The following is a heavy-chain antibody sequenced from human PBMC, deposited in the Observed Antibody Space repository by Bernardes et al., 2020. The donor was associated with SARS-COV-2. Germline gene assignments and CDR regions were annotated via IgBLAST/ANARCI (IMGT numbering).Heavy chain of an antibody. D-gene: IGHD3-3*01. J-gene: IGHJ6*02. Sequence: SETLPLTCAVFGGSFSDHYWSWIRQPPGKGLEWIGEVSHIGIINYNLSLKSRLTISIDTSRKQFSLKLSSVTAADTAIYYCAREGGDDLSHFHMDVWGQGTTVTVSS. CDR2: VSHIGII. CDR3: AREGGDDLSHFHMDV. CDR1: GGSFSDHY. V-gene: IGHV4-34*01.